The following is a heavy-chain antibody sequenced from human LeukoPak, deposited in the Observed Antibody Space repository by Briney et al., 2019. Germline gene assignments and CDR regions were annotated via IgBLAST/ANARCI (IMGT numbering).Heavy chain of an antibody. CDR3: AHRVAAYTNWPVTGAFDF. D-gene: IGHD3-16*01. V-gene: IGHV2-5*02. Sequence: ESGPTLVKPQQTLTLTCNFSGFSLATNGEGVGWIRQPPGKALEWLALNYWDDVKRFSPSLKSRLSITKDTSKNQVVLTLTNMDPVDAGTYFCAHRVAAYTNWPVTGAFDFWGQGTLVAVSS. CDR2: NYWDDVK. CDR1: GFSLATNGEG. J-gene: IGHJ3*01.